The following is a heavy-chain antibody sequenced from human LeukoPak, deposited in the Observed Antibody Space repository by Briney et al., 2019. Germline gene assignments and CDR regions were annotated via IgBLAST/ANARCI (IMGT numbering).Heavy chain of an antibody. Sequence: PGESLRLSCAASGFTFSSYGMHWVRQAPGKGLEWVAVIWYDGSNKYYADSVKGRFTVSRDNSKNTLYLQMNSLRAEDTAVYYCARDPGDYGDKRAHDAFDIWGQGTMVTVSS. CDR3: ARDPGDYGDKRAHDAFDI. D-gene: IGHD4-17*01. CDR2: IWYDGSNK. CDR1: GFTFSSYG. V-gene: IGHV3-33*01. J-gene: IGHJ3*02.